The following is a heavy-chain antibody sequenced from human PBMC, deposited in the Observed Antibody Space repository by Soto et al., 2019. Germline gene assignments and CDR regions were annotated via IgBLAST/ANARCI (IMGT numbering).Heavy chain of an antibody. CDR2: ISAAGGRP. CDR1: GFTFGIYA. J-gene: IGHJ4*02. V-gene: IGHV3-23*01. Sequence: GGSLRLSCAASGFTFGIYAMTWVRQAPGKGLEWVSSISAAGGRPYYADSVKGRFAISRDNSKNTLFLQMNSLRAEDTAVYYCARGGQLTPYYYFDSWGQGILVTVSS. CDR3: ARGGQLTPYYYFDS. D-gene: IGHD1-26*01.